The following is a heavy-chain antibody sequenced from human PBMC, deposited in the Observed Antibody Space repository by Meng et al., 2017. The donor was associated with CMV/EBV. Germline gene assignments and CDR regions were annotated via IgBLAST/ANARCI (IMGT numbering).Heavy chain of an antibody. CDR1: GLPISNYW. CDR3: RLGHYSQD. CDR2: IKNDGSER. Sequence: VGFGGGLCQPGGSSRLSCAASGLPISNYWMSWVRQAPGKGLEWVANIKNDGSERYYVDSVKGRFSISRDNADNSLYLQMNNLRAEDTAVYYCRLGHYSQDWGQGTLVTVSS. D-gene: IGHD4-17*01. J-gene: IGHJ4*02. V-gene: IGHV3-7*02.